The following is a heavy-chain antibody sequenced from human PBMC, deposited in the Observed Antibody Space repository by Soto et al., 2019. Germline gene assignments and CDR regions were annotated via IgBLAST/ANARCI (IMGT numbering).Heavy chain of an antibody. D-gene: IGHD6-13*01. Sequence: QLRLQESGPGLVKPSETLSLTCSVSGASIRSTSYYWGWIRQPPGKGLEWIGSIYYSGSTHYNPSLKSRIIMSIDTSTNQFSLKLTSVTAADPAVYYCTRHEGGAAADRPLDYWGQGTLVTASS. CDR2: IYYSGST. J-gene: IGHJ4*02. V-gene: IGHV4-39*01. CDR3: TRHEGGAAADRPLDY. CDR1: GASIRSTSYY.